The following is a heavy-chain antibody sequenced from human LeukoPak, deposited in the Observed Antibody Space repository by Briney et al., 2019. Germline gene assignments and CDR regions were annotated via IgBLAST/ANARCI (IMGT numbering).Heavy chain of an antibody. CDR2: IYSGDNT. D-gene: IGHD3-16*01. V-gene: IGHV3-66*02. J-gene: IGHJ4*02. CDR3: AGRRVLDASFDY. Sequence: GGSLRLSCAASGFTVSNNYMSWVRQAPGKGLEWVSVIYSGDNTYYVESVKGRFTISRDNSKNALFLQMNRLRAEDTAVYYCAGRRVLDASFDYWGQGTLVTVSS. CDR1: GFTVSNNY.